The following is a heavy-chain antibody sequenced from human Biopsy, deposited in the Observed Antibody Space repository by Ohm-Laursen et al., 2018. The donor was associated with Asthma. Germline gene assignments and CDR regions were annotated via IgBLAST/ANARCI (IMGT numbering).Heavy chain of an antibody. Sequence: SETLSLTCTVSGGSISNSNYYWGWIRQSPGKGLEWIGSLHYSGSPYYTFYNPSLESRVTISLDASKNEFSLRLTYVTAAYTAQYYCARQSGYRSGWPKLLFVYYGMDVWGPGTTVTVSS. CDR3: ARQSGYRSGWPKLLFVYYGMDV. D-gene: IGHD6-19*01. V-gene: IGHV4-39*01. CDR1: GGSISNSNYY. CDR2: LHYSGSPYYT. J-gene: IGHJ6*02.